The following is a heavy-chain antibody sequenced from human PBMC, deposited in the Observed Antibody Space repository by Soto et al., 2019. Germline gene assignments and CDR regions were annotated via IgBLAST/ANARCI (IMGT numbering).Heavy chain of an antibody. CDR2: SGNKAKSHTT. D-gene: IGHD2-2*03. J-gene: IGHJ6*02. Sequence: EVQVVESGGGLVQPVESLRLSCAGSGFTFSDHYMDWVRQAPGNGLEWVGRSGNKAKSHTTEYAASVKGRFIISRDDSNNSLYLQMNSLKTEDTAVYYCALDMAWTYYGMDVWGQGTTVTVCS. CDR3: ALDMAWTYYGMDV. CDR1: GFTFSDHY. V-gene: IGHV3-72*01.